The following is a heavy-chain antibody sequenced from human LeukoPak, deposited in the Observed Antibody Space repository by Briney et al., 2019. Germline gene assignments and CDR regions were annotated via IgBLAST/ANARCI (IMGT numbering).Heavy chain of an antibody. CDR2: IYYSDIT. J-gene: IGHJ4*02. Sequence: PSETLSLTCTVSGDSISSYYWSWIRHPPGKGLEWIGYIYYSDITNYNPPLQSRVTISVDTSKKQFSLKLTSVTAADTAVYYCTRGAIAAHFDYWGQGTLVTVSS. D-gene: IGHD6-25*01. CDR3: TRGAIAAHFDY. V-gene: IGHV4-59*01. CDR1: GDSISSYY.